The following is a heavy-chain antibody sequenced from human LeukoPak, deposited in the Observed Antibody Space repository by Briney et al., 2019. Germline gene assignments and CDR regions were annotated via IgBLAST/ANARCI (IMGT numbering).Heavy chain of an antibody. CDR1: GGTFSSYA. J-gene: IGHJ3*02. D-gene: IGHD3-22*01. Sequence: SVKVSCKASGGTFSSYAISWVRQAPGQGLEWMGRIIPILGIANYAQKFQGRVTITADKSTSTAYMELSSLRSEDTAVYYCARRWNYYDGAFDIWGQGTMVTVSS. V-gene: IGHV1-69*04. CDR3: ARRWNYYDGAFDI. CDR2: IIPILGIA.